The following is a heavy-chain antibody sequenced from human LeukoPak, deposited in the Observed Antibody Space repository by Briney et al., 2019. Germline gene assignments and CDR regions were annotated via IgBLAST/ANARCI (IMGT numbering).Heavy chain of an antibody. D-gene: IGHD6-19*01. CDR1: GFTFSSYA. CDR2: ISGSGGST. Sequence: GGSLRLSCAASGFTFSSYAMSWVRQASGKGLEWVSAISGSGGSTYYADSVKGRFTISRDNSKNTLYLQMNSLRAEDTAVYYCAKGPRSGWYLDYWGQGTLVTVSS. J-gene: IGHJ4*02. V-gene: IGHV3-23*01. CDR3: AKGPRSGWYLDY.